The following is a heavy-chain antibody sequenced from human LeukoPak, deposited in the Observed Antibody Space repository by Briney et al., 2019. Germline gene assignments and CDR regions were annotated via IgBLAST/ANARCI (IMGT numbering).Heavy chain of an antibody. J-gene: IGHJ4*02. CDR1: GFSFNNSE. V-gene: IGHV3-33*07. CDR3: ARDRDYDSANFDY. D-gene: IGHD3-22*01. Sequence: PGGSLRLSCAASGFSFNNSEMYWVRQAPGKGLEWVAVIWYDGGHKYYADSVKGRFSISRDNSKNTLYLQMSSLRAEDTAVYYCARDRDYDSANFDYWGQGTLVTVSS. CDR2: IWYDGGHK.